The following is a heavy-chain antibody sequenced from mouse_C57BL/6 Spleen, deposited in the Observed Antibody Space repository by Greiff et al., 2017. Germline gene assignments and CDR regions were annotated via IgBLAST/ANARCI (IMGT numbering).Heavy chain of an antibody. J-gene: IGHJ1*03. CDR3: AREGFYGSSYWYCDV. CDR1: GYAFSSSW. D-gene: IGHD1-1*01. CDR2: LSPGDGDA. V-gene: IGHV1-82*01. Sequence: VQLQQSGPELVKPGASVKISCKASGYAFSSSWLNWVKQRPGKGLVWIGRLSPGDGDANYNGKFRGKATLTADKSASTAYMQLSSLTSEDAAVYFCAREGFYGSSYWYCDVWGTGSTVTVSS.